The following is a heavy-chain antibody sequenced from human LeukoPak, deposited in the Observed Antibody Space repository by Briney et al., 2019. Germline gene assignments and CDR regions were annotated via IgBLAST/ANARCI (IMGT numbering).Heavy chain of an antibody. CDR2: ISGSGDYT. J-gene: IGHJ5*02. V-gene: IGHV3-23*01. CDR1: RLSFNTYA. CDR3: ANFERTVAGPYNWFDP. Sequence: GGSLRLSCTVSRLSFNTYAMSWVRQAPGKGLDWVAAISGSGDYTYYADSVKGRFTISRDNSKNTLYLQMSNLRADDTAVYYCANFERTVAGPYNWFDPWGRGTLVTVSS. D-gene: IGHD6-19*01.